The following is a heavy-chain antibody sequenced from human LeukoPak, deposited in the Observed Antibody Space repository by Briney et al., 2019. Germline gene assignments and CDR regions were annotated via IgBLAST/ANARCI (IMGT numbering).Heavy chain of an antibody. CDR3: AREARATPHF. V-gene: IGHV3-11*01. D-gene: IGHD1-26*01. J-gene: IGHJ4*02. CDR1: GFRFSGHY. CDR2: ITNSGDFV. Sequence: GGSLRLSCAASGFRFSGHYMSWIRQAPGKGLEWISYITNSGDFVNYADSVKGRFTISRDNAKNSLYLQMNSLRAEDTAVYYCAREARATPHFWGQGTVVTVSS.